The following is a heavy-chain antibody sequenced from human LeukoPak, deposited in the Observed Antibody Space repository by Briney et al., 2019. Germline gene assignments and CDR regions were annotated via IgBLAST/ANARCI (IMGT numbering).Heavy chain of an antibody. D-gene: IGHD6-6*01. CDR1: GYTFTSYG. CDR3: ARDTPEYSSSSPYHDY. J-gene: IGHJ4*02. V-gene: IGHV1-18*01. Sequence: ASVKVSCKASGYTFTSYGISWVRQAPGQGLEWMGWISAYNGNTNYAQKLQGRVTMTTDTSTSTAYMELRSLRSDDTAVYYCARDTPEYSSSSPYHDYWGQGTLVTVSS. CDR2: ISAYNGNT.